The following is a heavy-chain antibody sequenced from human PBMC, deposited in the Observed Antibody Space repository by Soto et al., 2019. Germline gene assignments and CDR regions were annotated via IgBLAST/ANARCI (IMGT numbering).Heavy chain of an antibody. Sequence: GGSLRLSCAASGFTFSNAWMNWVRQAPGKGLEWVGRIKSKTDGGTTDYAAPVKGRFTISRDDSKNTRYLQMNSLKTEDTAVYYCTTGAPFYGSGRPNDYWGQGTLVTVSS. J-gene: IGHJ4*02. CDR3: TTGAPFYGSGRPNDY. CDR2: IKSKTDGGTT. V-gene: IGHV3-15*07. D-gene: IGHD3-10*01. CDR1: GFTFSNAW.